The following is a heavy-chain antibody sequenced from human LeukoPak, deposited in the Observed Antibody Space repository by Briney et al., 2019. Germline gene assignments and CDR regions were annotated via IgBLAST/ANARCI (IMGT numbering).Heavy chain of an antibody. J-gene: IGHJ4*02. Sequence: PSETLSLTCTVSGGSISSYYWSWIRQPPGKGLEWIGYIYYSGSTNYNPSLKSRVTISVDTSKNQFSLKLSSVTAADTAVYYCASSLADMDPNVFDYWGRGTLVTVSS. CDR1: GGSISSYY. V-gene: IGHV4-59*01. D-gene: IGHD3-9*01. CDR2: IYYSGST. CDR3: ASSLADMDPNVFDY.